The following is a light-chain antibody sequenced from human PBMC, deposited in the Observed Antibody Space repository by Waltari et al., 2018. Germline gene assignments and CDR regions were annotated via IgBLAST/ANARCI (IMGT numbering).Light chain of an antibody. J-gene: IGLJ3*02. CDR2: TNN. CDR1: SSNLGGND. Sequence: QSVVIQSPSASGTPGQRVTIPCSGSSSNLGGNDVYWYQQFPVTAPKLLIYTNNQRPSGVPDRFSGSKSGTSASLVISGLQSEDEADYYCATWEDSLNGWVFGGGTKLTVL. CDR3: ATWEDSLNGWV. V-gene: IGLV1-44*01.